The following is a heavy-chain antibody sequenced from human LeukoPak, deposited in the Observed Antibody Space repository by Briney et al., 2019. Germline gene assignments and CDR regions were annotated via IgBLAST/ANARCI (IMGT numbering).Heavy chain of an antibody. Sequence: SETLSLTCAVYGGTFSGYYWSWLRQPPGKGLEWVGEINQSGSSNDNPSLKSGVTISVDTSENQFSLTLSSVDPADTAVYYRARVYMAGAYNWFDPWRQGTLVSVPS. D-gene: IGHD6-19*01. J-gene: IGHJ5*02. CDR2: INQSGSS. V-gene: IGHV4-34*01. CDR1: GGTFSGYY. CDR3: ARVYMAGAYNWFDP.